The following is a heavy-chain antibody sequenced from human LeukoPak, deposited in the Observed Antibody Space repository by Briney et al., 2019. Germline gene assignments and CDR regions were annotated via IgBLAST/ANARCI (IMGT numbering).Heavy chain of an antibody. CDR1: GYTFTSYY. CDR3: ARGGAYSSSWIKTYNWFDP. Sequence: ASVKVSCKASGYTFTSYYMHWVRQAPGQGLEWMGIINPSGGSTSYAQKLQGRVTMTRDMSTSTVYMELSSLRSEDTAVYYCARGGAYSSSWIKTYNWFDPRGQGTLVTVSS. D-gene: IGHD6-13*01. J-gene: IGHJ5*02. CDR2: INPSGGST. V-gene: IGHV1-46*01.